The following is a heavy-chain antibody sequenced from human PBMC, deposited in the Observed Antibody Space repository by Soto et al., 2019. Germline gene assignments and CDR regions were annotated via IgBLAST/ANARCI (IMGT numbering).Heavy chain of an antibody. J-gene: IGHJ6*03. CDR1: GFTFSSYW. CDR3: ARDSNAEPNYYYYYMDV. Sequence: GGSLRLSCAASGFTFSSYWMHWVRQAPGKGLVWVSRINSDGGSTSYADSVKGRFTISRDNAKNTLYLQMNSLRAEDTAVYYCARDSNAEPNYYYYYMDVWGKGTTVTVSS. CDR2: INSDGGST. V-gene: IGHV3-74*01. D-gene: IGHD1-1*01.